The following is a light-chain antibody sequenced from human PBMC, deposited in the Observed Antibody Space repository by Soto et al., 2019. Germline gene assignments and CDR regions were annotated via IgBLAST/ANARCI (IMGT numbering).Light chain of an antibody. CDR3: TSHAGSNNYV. CDR2: EVS. J-gene: IGLJ1*01. CDR1: SSDVGGYNY. Sequence: QSALTQPPSASGSPGQSVTISCSVSSSDVGGYNYVSWYQQHPGKAPKLIISEVSKRPSGVPDRFSGSKSGNTASLTVSGLQAEDEADYYCTSHAGSNNYVFGTGTKVTVL. V-gene: IGLV2-8*01.